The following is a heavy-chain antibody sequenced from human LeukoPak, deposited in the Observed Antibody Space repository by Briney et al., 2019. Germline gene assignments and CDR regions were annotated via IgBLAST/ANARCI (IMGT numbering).Heavy chain of an antibody. Sequence: PGGSLRLSCAASGFTVSSNYMSWVRQAPGKGLEWVSVIYSGGSTYYADSVKGRFTISRHNSKNTLYLRMNSLRAEDTAVYYCASNHYDFWSGYTHWGQGTLVTVSS. V-gene: IGHV3-53*04. CDR3: ASNHYDFWSGYTH. D-gene: IGHD3-3*01. CDR1: GFTVSSNY. CDR2: IYSGGST. J-gene: IGHJ4*02.